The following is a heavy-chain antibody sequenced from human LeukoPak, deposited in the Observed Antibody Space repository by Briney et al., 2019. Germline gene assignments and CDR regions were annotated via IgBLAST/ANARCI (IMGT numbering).Heavy chain of an antibody. Sequence: GGSLRLSCAASGFTFSAYSMNWVRQAPGKGLEWVSSITSGDYVYFADSLKGRFTISRDNAKSSLFLLMNSLRAEDTAVYYCARGGFNMVRGAIIPSNSYYYYMDIWGKGTTVTVSS. CDR3: ARGGFNMVRGAIIPSNSYYYYMDI. CDR2: ITSGDYV. D-gene: IGHD3-10*01. V-gene: IGHV3-21*01. J-gene: IGHJ6*03. CDR1: GFTFSAYS.